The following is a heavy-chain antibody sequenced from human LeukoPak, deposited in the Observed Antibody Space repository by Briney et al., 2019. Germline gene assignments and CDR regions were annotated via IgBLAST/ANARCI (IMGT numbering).Heavy chain of an antibody. CDR2: INPNSGGT. CDR3: ARALYCSSTSCYEVPENDY. V-gene: IGHV1-2*02. D-gene: IGHD2-2*01. CDR1: GYTFTGYY. J-gene: IGHJ4*02. Sequence: ASVKVSCKASGYTFTGYYMHWVRQAPGQGLEWMGWINPNSGGTNYAQKFQGRVTMTRDTSISTAYMELSRLRSDDTAVYYCARALYCSSTSCYEVPENDYWGQGTLVTVSS.